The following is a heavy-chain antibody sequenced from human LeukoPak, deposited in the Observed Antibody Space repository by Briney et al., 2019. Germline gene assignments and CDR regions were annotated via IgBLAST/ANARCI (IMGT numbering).Heavy chain of an antibody. Sequence: ASVKVSCKASGYTFTGYYMHWVRQAPGQGLEWMGWINPNSGGTNYAQKFQGRVTMTRDTSISTAYMELSRLRSDDTAVYYCARASRWMEYYYYYMDVWGKGTTVTVSS. V-gene: IGHV1-2*02. CDR2: INPNSGGT. CDR1: GYTFTGYY. CDR3: ARASRWMEYYYYYMDV. J-gene: IGHJ6*03. D-gene: IGHD6-13*01.